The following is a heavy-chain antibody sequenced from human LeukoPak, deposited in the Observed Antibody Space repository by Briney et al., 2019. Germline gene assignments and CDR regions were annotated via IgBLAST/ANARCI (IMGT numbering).Heavy chain of an antibody. CDR1: GGSISSYY. CDR2: IYTSGST. V-gene: IGHV4-4*09. D-gene: IGHD4-17*01. CDR3: ARLGESKDYAWFDP. Sequence: SETLSLTCTVSGGSISSYYWSWIRQPPGKGLEWIGYIYTSGSTNYNPSLKSRVTISVDTSKNQFSLKLSSVTAADTAVYYCARLGESKDYAWFDPWGQGTLVTVYS. J-gene: IGHJ5*02.